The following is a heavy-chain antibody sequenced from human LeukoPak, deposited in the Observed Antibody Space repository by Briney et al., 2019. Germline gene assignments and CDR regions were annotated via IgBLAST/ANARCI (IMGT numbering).Heavy chain of an antibody. CDR2: IYTSGST. CDR3: AREYYYDSSGSPGVDY. Sequence: SETLSLTCTVSGGSISSGSYYWGWIRQPAGKGLEWIGRIYTSGSTNYNPSLKSRVTISVDTSKNQFSLKLSSVTAADTAVYYCAREYYYDSSGSPGVDYWGQGTLVTVSS. J-gene: IGHJ4*02. D-gene: IGHD3-22*01. CDR1: GGSISSGSYY. V-gene: IGHV4-61*02.